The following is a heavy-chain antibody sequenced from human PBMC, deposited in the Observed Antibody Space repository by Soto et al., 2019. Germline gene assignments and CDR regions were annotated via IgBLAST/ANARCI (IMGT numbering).Heavy chain of an antibody. CDR3: ARVSEEAYYYDSSGYYYFDY. J-gene: IGHJ4*02. CDR1: GGTFSSYA. V-gene: IGHV1-69*13. CDR2: IIPIFGTA. Sequence: ASVKVSCKASGGTFSSYAISWVRQAPGQGLEWMGGIIPIFGTANYAQKFQGRVTITADESTSTAYMELSSLRSEDTAVYYCARVSEEAYYYDSSGYYYFDYWGQGTLVTVSS. D-gene: IGHD3-22*01.